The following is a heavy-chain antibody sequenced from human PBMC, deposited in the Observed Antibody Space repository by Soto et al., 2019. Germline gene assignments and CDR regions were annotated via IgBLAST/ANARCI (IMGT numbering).Heavy chain of an antibody. Sequence: EVHLLESGGGLVQPGGSLRLSCAASGFTFNNYVMSWVRQAPGRGLEWVSSINTNGRSADYADSVKGRFTISRDNSRSTLYLQMKSLRAEDTAIYYCARDAHYDSHHIDYWGQGTLVTVSS. V-gene: IGHV3-23*01. CDR1: GFTFNNYV. CDR2: INTNGRSA. D-gene: IGHD3-3*01. CDR3: ARDAHYDSHHIDY. J-gene: IGHJ4*02.